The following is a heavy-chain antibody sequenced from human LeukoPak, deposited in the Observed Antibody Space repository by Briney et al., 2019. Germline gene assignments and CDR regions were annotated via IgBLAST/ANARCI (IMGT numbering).Heavy chain of an antibody. CDR2: INPNSGGT. V-gene: IGHV1-2*02. CDR1: GYTFTGYY. CDR3: AKERRIQVVPAALDY. J-gene: IGHJ4*02. Sequence: ASVKVSCKASGYTFTGYYMHWVRQAPGQGLEWMGWINPNSGGTNYAQKFQGRVTMTRDTSISTAYMELSRLRSDDTAVYYCAKERRIQVVPAALDYWGQGTLVTVSS. D-gene: IGHD2-2*01.